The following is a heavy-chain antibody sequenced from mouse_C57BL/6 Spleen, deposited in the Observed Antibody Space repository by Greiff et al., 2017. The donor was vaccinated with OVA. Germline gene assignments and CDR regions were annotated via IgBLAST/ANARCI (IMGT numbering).Heavy chain of an antibody. J-gene: IGHJ1*03. CDR1: GYSITSGYD. CDR3: ARRDYYGSSSWYFDV. Sequence: EVQRVESGPGLVKPSQSLSLTCTVTGYSITSGYDWHWIRHFPGNKLEWMGYISYSGSTNYNPSLKSRISITHDTSKNHFFLKLNSVTTEDTATYYCARRDYYGSSSWYFDVWGTGTTVTVSS. D-gene: IGHD1-1*01. V-gene: IGHV3-1*01. CDR2: ISYSGST.